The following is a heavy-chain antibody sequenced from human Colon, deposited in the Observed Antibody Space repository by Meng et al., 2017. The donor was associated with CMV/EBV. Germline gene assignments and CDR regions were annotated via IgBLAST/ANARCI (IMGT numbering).Heavy chain of an antibody. CDR1: GFTFSSYA. CDR2: ISSSSRYA. J-gene: IGHJ4*02. CDR3: ARDRLYSNYCDY. D-gene: IGHD4-11*01. Sequence: GESLKISCAASGFTFSSYAMHWVRQAPGKGLEWVSSISSSSRYAYYADSVKGRFTISRDNAKNSLYLQMNSLRAEDTAVYYCARDRLYSNYCDYWGQGTLVTVSS. V-gene: IGHV3-21*01.